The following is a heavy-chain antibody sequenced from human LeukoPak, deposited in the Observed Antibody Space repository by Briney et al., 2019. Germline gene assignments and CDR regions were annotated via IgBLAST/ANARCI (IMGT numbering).Heavy chain of an antibody. CDR2: ISYDGSNK. J-gene: IGHJ4*02. D-gene: IGHD6-13*01. CDR1: GFTFSSYG. Sequence: GGSLRLFCAASGFTFSSYGMHWVRQAPGKGLEWVAVISYDGSNKYYADSVKGRFTISRDNSKNTLYLQMNSLRAEDTAVYYCARVISSSWPGAPDYWGQGTLVTVSS. V-gene: IGHV3-30*03. CDR3: ARVISSSWPGAPDY.